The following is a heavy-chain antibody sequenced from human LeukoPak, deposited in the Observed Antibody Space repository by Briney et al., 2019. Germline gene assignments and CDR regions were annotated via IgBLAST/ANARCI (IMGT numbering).Heavy chain of an antibody. D-gene: IGHD6-13*01. CDR2: TNPDGSYT. V-gene: IGHV3-74*01. CDR1: GFTFSTYW. CDR3: ARAATVAGTV. J-gene: IGHJ4*02. Sequence: GGSLRLSCAASGFTFSTYWIHWVRQAPGKGLVWVSRTNPDGSYTSYADSVRGRFTISRDNAKNTLYLQMSSLRAEDTAVYYCARAATVAGTVWGQGTLVTVSS.